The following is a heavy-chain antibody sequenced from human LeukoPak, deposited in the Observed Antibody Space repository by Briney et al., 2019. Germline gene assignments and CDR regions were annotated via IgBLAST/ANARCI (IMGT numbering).Heavy chain of an antibody. CDR3: ARDRYYYDSSTYYRSPLDY. J-gene: IGHJ4*02. V-gene: IGHV1-69*05. CDR2: IIPIFGTA. CDR1: GGTFSSYA. D-gene: IGHD3-22*01. Sequence: ASVKVSCKASGGTFSSYAISWVRQAPGQGLEWMGGIIPIFGTANYAQKFQGRVTMTTDTSTSTAYMELRSLRSDDTAVYYCARDRYYYDSSTYYRSPLDYWGQGTLVTVSS.